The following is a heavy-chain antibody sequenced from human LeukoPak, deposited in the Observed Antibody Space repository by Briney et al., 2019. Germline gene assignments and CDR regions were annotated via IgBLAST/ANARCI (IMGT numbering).Heavy chain of an antibody. CDR1: GFIFSNCW. CDR2: IKPDGSEK. CDR3: ARRADDWRPLVI. J-gene: IGHJ3*02. D-gene: IGHD1-1*01. V-gene: IGHV3-7*01. Sequence: GGSLRLSCAASGFIFSNCWMNWVRQAPGKGLEWVANIKPDGSEKDYVDSVKGRFTISRDNAENSLSLQMNSLRAEDTALYYCARRADDWRPLVICGQGTMVTVS.